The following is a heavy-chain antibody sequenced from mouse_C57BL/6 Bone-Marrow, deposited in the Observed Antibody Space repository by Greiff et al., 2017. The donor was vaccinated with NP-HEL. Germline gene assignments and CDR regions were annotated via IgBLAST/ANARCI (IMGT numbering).Heavy chain of an antibody. CDR2: IYPRSGNT. Sequence: QVQLQQSGAELARPGASVKLSCKASGYTFTSYGISWVKQRTGQGLEWIGEIYPRSGNTYYNEKFKGKATLTADKSSSTAYMELRSLTSEDSAVYFCARLPVITTVGPWGQGTTLTVTA. V-gene: IGHV1-81*01. D-gene: IGHD1-1*01. J-gene: IGHJ2*01. CDR1: GYTFTSYG. CDR3: ARLPVITTVGP.